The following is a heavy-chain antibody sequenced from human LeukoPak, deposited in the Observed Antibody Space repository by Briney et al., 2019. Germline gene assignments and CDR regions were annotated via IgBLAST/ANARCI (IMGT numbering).Heavy chain of an antibody. Sequence: GGSLRLSCAASGFTFSDYYMSWIRQAPGKGLEWVSYISSSGSTIYYADSVKGRFTISRGNSKNTLYLQMNSLRAEDTAVYYCAKDKRPNYDFWSGYLGLGDKTNGQNWFDPWGQGTLVTVSS. J-gene: IGHJ5*02. D-gene: IGHD3-3*01. V-gene: IGHV3-11*01. CDR2: ISSSGSTI. CDR1: GFTFSDYY. CDR3: AKDKRPNYDFWSGYLGLGDKTNGQNWFDP.